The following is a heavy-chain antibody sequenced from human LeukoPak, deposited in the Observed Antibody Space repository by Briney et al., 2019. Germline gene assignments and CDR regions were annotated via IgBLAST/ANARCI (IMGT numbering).Heavy chain of an antibody. CDR2: IYSGGNR. Sequence: PGGSLTLSCAASGFSVSSNYMCWVRQAPGKGLEWVSVIYSGGNRYYADSVEGGFTISRDNSKNTLPLQMNSLRVEDTAVYHCARGLASGGWGYFDYWGQGTLVTVSS. CDR3: ARGLASGGWGYFDY. CDR1: GFSVSSNY. D-gene: IGHD6-19*01. J-gene: IGHJ4*02. V-gene: IGHV3-53*01.